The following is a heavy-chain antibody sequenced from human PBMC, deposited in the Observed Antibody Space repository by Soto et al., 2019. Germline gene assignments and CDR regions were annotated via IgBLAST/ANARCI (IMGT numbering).Heavy chain of an antibody. CDR1: GDSISNLDYF. J-gene: IGHJ5*01. CDR3: ARGRYCLAGRCFPNWFDS. CDR2: IYKSATT. Sequence: PSETLSLTCSVSGDSISNLDYFWAWIRQPPGQALEYIGYIYKSATTYYNPSFESRVASSVDTSNSQFSLNVTSVTAADTAVYFCARGRYCLAGRCFPNWFDSWGKGALVTVSS. V-gene: IGHV4-30-4*01. D-gene: IGHD2-15*01.